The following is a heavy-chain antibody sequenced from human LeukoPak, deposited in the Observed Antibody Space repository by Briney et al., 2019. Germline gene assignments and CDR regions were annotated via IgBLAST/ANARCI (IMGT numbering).Heavy chain of an antibody. CDR1: GYTFTGYY. V-gene: IGHV1-2*06. Sequence: GASVKVSCKASGYTFTGYYMHWVRQAPGQGLEWMGRINPNSGGTNYAQKFQGRVTMTRDTSISTAYMELSRLRSDDTAVYYCARVRNYYDSSGYLYYFDYWGQGTLVTVSS. CDR2: INPNSGGT. D-gene: IGHD3-22*01. J-gene: IGHJ4*02. CDR3: ARVRNYYDSSGYLYYFDY.